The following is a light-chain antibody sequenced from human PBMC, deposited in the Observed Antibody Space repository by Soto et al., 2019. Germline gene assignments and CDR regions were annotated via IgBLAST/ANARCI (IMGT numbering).Light chain of an antibody. CDR3: HQYGSSPRT. V-gene: IGKV3-20*01. Sequence: EIVLTQSPGTLSLSPGERATLSCRASRSVSSSYLAWYQQKPGKAPRLLIYGASSKATGIPDRFSGSGSGTDFTLTISRLEPEDFAVYYCHQYGSSPRTFGQGTKVEIK. CDR2: GAS. CDR1: RSVSSSY. J-gene: IGKJ1*01.